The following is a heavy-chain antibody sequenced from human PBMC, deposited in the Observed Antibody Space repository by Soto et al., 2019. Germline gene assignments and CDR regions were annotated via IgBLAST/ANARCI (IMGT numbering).Heavy chain of an antibody. CDR2: ISGSGGST. D-gene: IGHD2-15*01. V-gene: IGHV3-23*01. CDR3: AKPKTIGVVAATYLDY. J-gene: IGHJ4*01. Sequence: GGSLRLSCAASGFTFSSYAMSWVRQAPGKGLEWVSAISGSGGSTYYADSVKGRFTISRDNSKNTLYLQMNSLRAEDTAVYYCAKPKTIGVVAATYLDYWGQEPWSPSPQ. CDR1: GFTFSSYA.